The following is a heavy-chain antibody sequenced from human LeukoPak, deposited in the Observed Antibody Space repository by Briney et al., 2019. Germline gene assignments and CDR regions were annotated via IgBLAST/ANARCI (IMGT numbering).Heavy chain of an antibody. CDR1: GGSFSGYD. CDR3: ARGEGRTRDIVLAPAASNWFDP. V-gene: IGHV4-34*01. CDR2: INHSGST. Sequence: SETLSLTCAVYGGSFSGYDWSWIRQPPGKGLEWIGEINHSGSTNYNPSLKSRVTISADTSKNQFSLKLSSVTAADTAVYYCARGEGRTRDIVLAPAASNWFDPWGQGTLVTVSS. J-gene: IGHJ5*02. D-gene: IGHD2-2*01.